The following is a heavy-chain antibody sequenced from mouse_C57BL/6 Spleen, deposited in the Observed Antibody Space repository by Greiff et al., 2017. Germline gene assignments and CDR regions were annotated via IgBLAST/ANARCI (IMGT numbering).Heavy chain of an antibody. CDR2: ISSGGSYT. J-gene: IGHJ2*01. V-gene: IGHV5-6*01. CDR3: AKNFDC. Sequence: EVQGVESGGDLVKPGGSLKLSCAASGFTFSSYGMSWVRQTPDKRLEWVATISSGGSYTYYPDSVKGRFTISRDNAKNTLYLQMSSLKSEDTAMYYCAKNFDCWGQGTTLTVSS. CDR1: GFTFSSYG.